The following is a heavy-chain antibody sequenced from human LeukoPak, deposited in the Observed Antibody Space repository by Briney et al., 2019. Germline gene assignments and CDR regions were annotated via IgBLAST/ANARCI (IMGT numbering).Heavy chain of an antibody. D-gene: IGHD1-26*01. Sequence: PGGSLRLPCVASGFTFSTYWMSWVRQAPGKGLEWVANIKQDGSKNYYVESVKGRFTISRDNAKNSLYLQMNSLRVEDTAVYYCARDKIVGATYFDYWGQGTLVTVSS. CDR1: GFTFSTYW. CDR2: IKQDGSKN. CDR3: ARDKIVGATYFDY. V-gene: IGHV3-7*01. J-gene: IGHJ4*02.